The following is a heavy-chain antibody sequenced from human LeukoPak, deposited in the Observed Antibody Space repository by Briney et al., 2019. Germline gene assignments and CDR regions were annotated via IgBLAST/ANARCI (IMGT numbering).Heavy chain of an antibody. V-gene: IGHV3-7*01. J-gene: IGHJ4*02. Sequence: PGGSLRLSCEASGFTLSNRWMTWVRQAPGKGLEWVATITQGGGDKFYVDSVKGRFTISGDNAKNSLYLQMNSLRAEDTAVYYCARDPFELWGQGTLVTVSS. CDR2: ITQGGGDK. CDR3: ARDPFEL. CDR1: GFTLSNRW. D-gene: IGHD1-26*01.